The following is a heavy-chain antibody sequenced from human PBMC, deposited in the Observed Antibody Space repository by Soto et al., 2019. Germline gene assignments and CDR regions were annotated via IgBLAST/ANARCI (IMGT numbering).Heavy chain of an antibody. D-gene: IGHD3-22*01. CDR2: IYYSGST. J-gene: IGHJ4*02. CDR3: ARGTYYYDSSGFYYFDY. CDR1: GGSISSGGYY. Sequence: SETLSLTCTVSGGSISSGGYYWSWIRQHPGKGLEWIGYIYYSGSTYYNPSLKSRVTISVDTSKNQFSLKLSSVTAADTAVYYCARGTYYYDSSGFYYFDYWGQGTLVTVS. V-gene: IGHV4-31*03.